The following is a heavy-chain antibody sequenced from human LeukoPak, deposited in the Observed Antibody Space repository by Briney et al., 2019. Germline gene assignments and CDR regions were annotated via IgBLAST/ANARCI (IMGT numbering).Heavy chain of an antibody. J-gene: IGHJ3*02. CDR1: GGSITSDNYF. D-gene: IGHD6-13*01. CDR3: AREVIAATVTDAFDI. Sequence: SETLSLTCTVSGGSITSDNYFWSWIRHLPGKGLEWIGYIYHSGNTYYNPSLKSRVIMSVDVSENQFSLKLSSVTAADTAVYYCAREVIAATVTDAFDIWGPGTLVTVSS. CDR2: IYHSGNT. V-gene: IGHV4-31*03.